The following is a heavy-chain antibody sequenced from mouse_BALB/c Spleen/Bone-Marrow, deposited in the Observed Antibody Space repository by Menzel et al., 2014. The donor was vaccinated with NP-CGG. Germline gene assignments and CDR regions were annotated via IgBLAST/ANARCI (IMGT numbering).Heavy chain of an antibody. J-gene: IGHJ4*01. CDR1: GYTFXSYW. D-gene: IGHD1-1*01. V-gene: IGHV1S22*01. Sequence: LQESGSELVRPGTSVKLSCKASGYTFXSYWMHWVKQRPGQGLEWIGNIYPFSGSSNYDEKFKSKATLTVDTSSSKAYMQLISLTSEDSAVYYCTRSPITTVVAETMDCWGQGTSVTVSS. CDR3: TRSPITTVVAETMDC. CDR2: IYPFSGSS.